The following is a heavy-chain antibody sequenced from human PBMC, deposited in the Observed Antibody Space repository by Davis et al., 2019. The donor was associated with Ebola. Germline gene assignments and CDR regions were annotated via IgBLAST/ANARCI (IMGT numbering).Heavy chain of an antibody. D-gene: IGHD3-10*01. Sequence: PGGSLRLSCAASGFAFTGYWMGWVRQAPGTGLEWVANINQYGNERYYVYSVKGRFTIFSDSAKNSLLLQMNKLRAEDTAVYYCAKDGGDSGIRFDSWGQGTLVTVSS. V-gene: IGHV3-7*01. CDR2: INQYGNER. CDR1: GFAFTGYW. J-gene: IGHJ4*02. CDR3: AKDGGDSGIRFDS.